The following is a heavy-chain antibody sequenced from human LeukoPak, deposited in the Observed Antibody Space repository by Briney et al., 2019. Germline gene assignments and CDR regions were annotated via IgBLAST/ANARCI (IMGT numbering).Heavy chain of an antibody. Sequence: GASVKVSCKASGGTFSSYAISWVRQAPGQGLEWMGGIIPIFGTANYAQKFQGRVTITEDESTSTAYMELSSLRSEDTAVYYCARDLRGAYSYGAPYYYYGMDVWGKGTTVTVSS. J-gene: IGHJ6*04. CDR1: GGTFSSYA. CDR3: ARDLRGAYSYGAPYYYYGMDV. D-gene: IGHD5-18*01. CDR2: IIPIFGTA. V-gene: IGHV1-69*13.